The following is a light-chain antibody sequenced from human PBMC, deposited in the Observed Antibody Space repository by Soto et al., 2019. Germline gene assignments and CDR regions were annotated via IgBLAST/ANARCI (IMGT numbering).Light chain of an antibody. Sequence: QSALTQPPSASGSPGQSVTISCTGTSSDVGGYNYVSWYQQHPGKAPKLMIYEVSKRPSGVPDRFSGSKSGNTASLTVSGFQAEDEADYYCSSYAGSNKPYVFGTGTKVTVL. CDR1: SSDVGGYNY. CDR2: EVS. V-gene: IGLV2-8*01. J-gene: IGLJ1*01. CDR3: SSYAGSNKPYV.